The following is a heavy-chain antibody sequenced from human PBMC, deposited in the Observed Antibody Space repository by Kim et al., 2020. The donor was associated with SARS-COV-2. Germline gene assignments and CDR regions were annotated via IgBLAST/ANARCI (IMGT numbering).Heavy chain of an antibody. CDR3: ASVMQGAFDI. Sequence: STSYAQKFQGRVTMTRDTSTSTVYMELSSLRSEDTAVYYCASVMQGAFDIWGQGTMVTVSS. J-gene: IGHJ3*02. D-gene: IGHD2-8*01. V-gene: IGHV1-46*01. CDR2: ST.